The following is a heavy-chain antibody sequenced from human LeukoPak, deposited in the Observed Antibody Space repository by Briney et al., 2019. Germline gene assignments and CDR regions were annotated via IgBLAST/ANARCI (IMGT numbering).Heavy chain of an antibody. Sequence: SETLSLTCTVSGGSISSYYWSWIRQPPGKGLEWIGYIYYSGSTNYNPSLKSRVTISVDTSKNQFSLKLSSVTAADTAVYYCARYSRITMVRGVNDYWGQGTLVTVSS. V-gene: IGHV4-59*08. D-gene: IGHD3-10*01. CDR1: GGSISSYY. CDR3: ARYSRITMVRGVNDY. CDR2: IYYSGST. J-gene: IGHJ4*02.